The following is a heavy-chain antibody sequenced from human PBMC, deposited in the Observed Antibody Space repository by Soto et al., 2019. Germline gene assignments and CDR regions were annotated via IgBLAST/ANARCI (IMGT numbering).Heavy chain of an antibody. D-gene: IGHD5-18*01. CDR3: ARAVDSTILKPNDAFGI. Sequence: QVQLQESGPGLVKPSQTLSLTCTVSGDSIFGGDYYWSWIRQPPGKGLQWVGSIYYSGSTYYNPSIKSRVAISVDTTQNQFSLKLSSVTAADTAVYFCARAVDSTILKPNDAFGIWGQGTMVTVSS. CDR1: GDSIFGGDYY. J-gene: IGHJ3*02. V-gene: IGHV4-30-4*01. CDR2: IYYSGST.